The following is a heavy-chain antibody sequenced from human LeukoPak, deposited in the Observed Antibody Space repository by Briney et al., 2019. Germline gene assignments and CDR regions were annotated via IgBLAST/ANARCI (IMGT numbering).Heavy chain of an antibody. V-gene: IGHV4-39*02. CDR1: GGSISSSSYY. Sequence: SETLSLTCTVSGGSISSSSYYWGWIRQPPGKGLEWIGSIYYSGSTYYNPSLKSRVTISVDTSKNQFSLKLSSVTAADTAVYYCARDSVLDPWGQGTLVTVSS. D-gene: IGHD3-10*01. CDR2: IYYSGST. CDR3: ARDSVLDP. J-gene: IGHJ5*02.